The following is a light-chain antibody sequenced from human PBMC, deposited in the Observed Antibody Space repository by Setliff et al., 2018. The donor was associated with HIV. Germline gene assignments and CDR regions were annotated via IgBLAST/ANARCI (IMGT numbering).Light chain of an antibody. V-gene: IGLV2-14*03. Sequence: QSVLTQPASVSGSPGQSITISCTGTSSDVGGYNYVSWYQQYPGKAPKLMIYDVSKRPSGISNRFSGSKSGNTASLTISGLQAEDVADYYCGSYTSSSTLVFGGGTKVTVL. CDR1: SSDVGGYNY. CDR2: DVS. CDR3: GSYTSSSTLV. J-gene: IGLJ2*01.